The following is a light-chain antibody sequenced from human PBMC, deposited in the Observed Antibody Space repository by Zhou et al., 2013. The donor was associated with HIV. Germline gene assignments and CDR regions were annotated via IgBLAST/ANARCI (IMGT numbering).Light chain of an antibody. CDR1: QSISSY. CDR2: TAS. CDR3: QQTYNFPRS. Sequence: DIQMTQSPSSLSASVGDRVTITCRASQSISSYLNWYQQKPGKAPKLLISTASTLHSGVPSRFSGSGSGTDFTLTINSLQPEDSATYYCQQTYNFPRSFGQGTRVEV. J-gene: IGKJ1*01. V-gene: IGKV1-39*01.